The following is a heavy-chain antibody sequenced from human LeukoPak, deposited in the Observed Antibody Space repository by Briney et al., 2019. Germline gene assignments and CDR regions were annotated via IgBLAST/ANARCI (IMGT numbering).Heavy chain of an antibody. J-gene: IGHJ4*02. CDR2: INSDGSST. Sequence: GGSLRLSCAASGFTFSSYWMHWVRQAPGKGLVWVSRINSDGSSTSYADSVKGRFTISRDNAKNTLYLQMNSLRAEDTAVYYCASIVYSGYDSNDFWGQGTLVTVSS. D-gene: IGHD5-12*01. CDR3: ASIVYSGYDSNDF. CDR1: GFTFSSYW. V-gene: IGHV3-74*01.